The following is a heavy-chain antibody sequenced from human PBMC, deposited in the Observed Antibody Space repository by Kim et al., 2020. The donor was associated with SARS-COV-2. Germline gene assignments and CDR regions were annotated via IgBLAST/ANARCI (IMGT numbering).Heavy chain of an antibody. J-gene: IGHJ6*02. CDR1: GYTFTSYA. CDR3: ARGVDSSSWYFYYYYGMDV. V-gene: IGHV7-4-1*02. D-gene: IGHD6-13*01. CDR2: INTNTGNP. Sequence: ASVKVSCKASGYTFTSYAMNWVRQAPGQGLEWMGWINTNTGNPTYAQGFTGRFVFSLDTSVSTAYLQISSLKAEDTAVYYCARGVDSSSWYFYYYYGMDVWGQGTTVTVSS.